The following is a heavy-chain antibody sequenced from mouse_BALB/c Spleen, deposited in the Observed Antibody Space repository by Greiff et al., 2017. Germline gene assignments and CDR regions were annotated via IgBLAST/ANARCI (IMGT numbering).Heavy chain of an antibody. J-gene: IGHJ3*01. D-gene: IGHD1-1*01. CDR2: IWGDGST. V-gene: IGHV2-3*01. CDR1: GFSLTSYG. Sequence: QVHVKQSGPGLVAPSQSLSITCTVSGFSLTSYGVSWVRQPPGKGLEWLGVIWGDGSTNYHSALISRLSITKDNSKNQVFLILNSLQTDDTATYYCSKNYPLRPFTYWGQGTLVTVSA. CDR3: SKNYPLRPFTY.